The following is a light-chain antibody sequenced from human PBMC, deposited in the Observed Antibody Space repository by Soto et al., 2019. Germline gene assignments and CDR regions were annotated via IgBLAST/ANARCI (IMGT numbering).Light chain of an antibody. Sequence: QSVLTQPPSASGTPGQRVTISCSGSSSNIGSNTVNWYQQLPGTAPKLLIYSNNQRPSGVPDRFSGSKSGTSASLAISGLQSEDEADYYCALLDDRLTGYVYATSPKVTVL. V-gene: IGLV1-44*01. CDR2: SNN. CDR3: ALLDDRLTGYV. J-gene: IGLJ1*01. CDR1: SSNIGSNT.